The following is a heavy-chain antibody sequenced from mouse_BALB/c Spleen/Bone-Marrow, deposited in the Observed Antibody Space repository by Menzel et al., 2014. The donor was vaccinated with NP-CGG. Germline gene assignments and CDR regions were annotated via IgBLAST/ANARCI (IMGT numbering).Heavy chain of an antibody. J-gene: IGHJ2*01. D-gene: IGHD6-1*01. Sequence: QVQLQQSGAELVKPGASVKMSCKASGYTFTSYWMHWVKQRPGQGLEWIGYINPFNGYAEYNQNFKSRATLTADKSSSTTCMQLDSLTSEDSVVYYCARRGCCYVDYWGQGTTLTVSS. CDR3: ARRGCCYVDY. V-gene: IGHV1-7*01. CDR2: INPFNGYA. CDR1: GYTFTSYW.